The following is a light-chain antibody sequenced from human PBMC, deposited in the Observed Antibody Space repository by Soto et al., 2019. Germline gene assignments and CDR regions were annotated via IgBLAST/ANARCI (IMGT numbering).Light chain of an antibody. CDR2: RAS. Sequence: DLQMTQSPSTMSASLGDRVTITCRASQSISSWFAWFEQKPGKAPKLLIYRASSLEIGVPSRFSGSGSETEFTLTISSLQPDDAATYYCQHYNSYSEAFGQGTKVDIK. J-gene: IGKJ1*01. CDR3: QHYNSYSEA. CDR1: QSISSW. V-gene: IGKV1-5*03.